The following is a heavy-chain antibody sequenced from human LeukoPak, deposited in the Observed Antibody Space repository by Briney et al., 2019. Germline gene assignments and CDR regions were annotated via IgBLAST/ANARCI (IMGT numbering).Heavy chain of an antibody. D-gene: IGHD6-19*01. Sequence: GASLQISCKGSGSIFTSYWIGWVRPLPGKGLEWMGIIYPGDSDTRYSPSFQGQVTISADKSISTAYLQWSSLKASDTAMYYCARQIAVAGTVGWFDPWGQGTLVTVSS. CDR3: ARQIAVAGTVGWFDP. V-gene: IGHV5-51*01. CDR1: GSIFTSYW. CDR2: IYPGDSDT. J-gene: IGHJ5*02.